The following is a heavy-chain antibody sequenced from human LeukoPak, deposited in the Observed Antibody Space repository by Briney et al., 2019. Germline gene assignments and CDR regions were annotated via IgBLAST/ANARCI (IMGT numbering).Heavy chain of an antibody. D-gene: IGHD1-14*01. V-gene: IGHV4-30-4*01. Sequence: SETLSLTCTVSGGSLSSGDYYWSWIRQPPGKGLEWIGYTSHSGGTYYNPSLQSRLTISVDTSKNQFSLKLSSVTAADTAVYYCARAIPDAGDYYYYAMDVWAKGPRSPSP. CDR2: TSHSGGT. CDR1: GGSLSSGDYY. J-gene: IGHJ6*02. CDR3: ARAIPDAGDYYYYAMDV.